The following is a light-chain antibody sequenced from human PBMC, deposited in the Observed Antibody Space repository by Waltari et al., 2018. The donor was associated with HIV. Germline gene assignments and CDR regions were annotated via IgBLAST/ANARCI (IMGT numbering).Light chain of an antibody. CDR1: QSVLYTSNNKNY. CDR2: WAS. V-gene: IGKV4-1*01. CDR3: QQYYSFLT. J-gene: IGKJ4*01. Sequence: TVMPQSPDSPAASLVEMATINCTSSQSVLYTSNNKNYLAWYQQKPGQPPKLLIYWASTRESGVPDRFSGSGSGTDFTLTISSLQAEDVAVYYCQQYYSFLTFGGGTKVEIK.